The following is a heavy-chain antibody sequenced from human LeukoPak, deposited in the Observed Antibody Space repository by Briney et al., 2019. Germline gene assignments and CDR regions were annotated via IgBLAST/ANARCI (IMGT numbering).Heavy chain of an antibody. D-gene: IGHD6-19*01. CDR2: IYYSGST. J-gene: IGHJ3*02. CDR3: ARDLYHSSGWPDAFDI. V-gene: IGHV4-59*12. CDR1: GGSISSYY. Sequence: PSETLSLTCTVSGGSISSYYWSWIRQPPGKGLEWIGSIYYSGSTYYNPSLKSRVTISVDTSKNQFSLKLSSVTAADTAVYYCARDLYHSSGWPDAFDIWGQGTMVTVSS.